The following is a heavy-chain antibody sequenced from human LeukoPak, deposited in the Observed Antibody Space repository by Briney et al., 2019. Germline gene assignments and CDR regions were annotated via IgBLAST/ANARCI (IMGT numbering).Heavy chain of an antibody. CDR1: GYTFTSYD. J-gene: IGHJ5*02. CDR2: MNPNSGNT. D-gene: IGHD3-3*01. Sequence: ASVKVSCKASGYTFTSYDINWVRQATGHGLEWMGWMNPNSGNTGYAQKFQGRVTMTRNTSISTAYMELSSLRSEDTAVYYCASAIFPYGWFDPWGQGTLVTVSS. CDR3: ASAIFPYGWFDP. V-gene: IGHV1-8*01.